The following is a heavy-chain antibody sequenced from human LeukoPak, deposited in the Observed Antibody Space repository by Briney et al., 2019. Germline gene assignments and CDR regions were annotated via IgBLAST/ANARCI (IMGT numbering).Heavy chain of an antibody. V-gene: IGHV3-23*01. CDR1: GFTFRSYA. Sequence: GGSLRLSCAASGFTFRSYAMNWVRQAPGKGLEWVSAISGSGSATYYADSVKGRFTISRDNSKNTLYLQMNSLRAEDTAVYYCARVYCGGDCYWGPFDYWGQGTLVTVSS. D-gene: IGHD2-21*02. CDR3: ARVYCGGDCYWGPFDY. CDR2: ISGSGSAT. J-gene: IGHJ4*02.